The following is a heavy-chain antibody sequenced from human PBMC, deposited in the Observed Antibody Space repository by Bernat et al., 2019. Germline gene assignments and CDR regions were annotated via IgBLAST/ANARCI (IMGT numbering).Heavy chain of an antibody. J-gene: IGHJ6*02. CDR3: TTTCSSTSCYFFQLGV. D-gene: IGHD2-2*01. CDR1: GFTFSNAW. CDR2: IKSKTEGGTA. V-gene: IGHV3-15*07. Sequence: EVQLVGSGGGLVKPGGSLRLSCTASGFTFSNAWMNCVRQAPGKGLEWFGLIKSKTEGGTADYAAPVKGRFTISRDDSKNTLYLQMNSLETEDTAVYYCTTTCSSTSCYFFQLGVWGQGTTVTVSS.